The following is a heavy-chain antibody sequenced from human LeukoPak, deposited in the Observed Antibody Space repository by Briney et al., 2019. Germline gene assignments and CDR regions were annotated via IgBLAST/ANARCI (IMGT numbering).Heavy chain of an antibody. CDR3: ATTEKNRYYINL. Sequence: SETLSLTCTVSGGSISSSSYYWGWIRQPPGKGLEWIGSIYYSGSTYFNPSLKSRVTISVDTSKNQFSLKLSSVTAADTAVYFCATTEKNRYYINLWGPGTTVIVSS. V-gene: IGHV4-39*07. J-gene: IGHJ6*01. CDR2: IYYSGST. CDR1: GGSISSSSYY. D-gene: IGHD2-21*01.